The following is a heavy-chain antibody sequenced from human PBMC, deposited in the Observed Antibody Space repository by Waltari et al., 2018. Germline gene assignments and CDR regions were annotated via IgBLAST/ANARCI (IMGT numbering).Heavy chain of an antibody. D-gene: IGHD6-6*01. CDR1: GLPFVTYG. CDR3: ARVRLAHYDYFGFDV. V-gene: IGHV3-74*01. CDR2: INSDGSPI. J-gene: IGHJ6*02. Sequence: EVQLVESGGGLVQPGGSRRLAGEAPGLPFVTYGLPWVRPVPGRGLVLVTRINSDGSPINSADSVKGRFTIARDNAKTTLYLQMNSLRVEDTSVYFCARVRLAHYDYFGFDVWGPGTTVTVSS.